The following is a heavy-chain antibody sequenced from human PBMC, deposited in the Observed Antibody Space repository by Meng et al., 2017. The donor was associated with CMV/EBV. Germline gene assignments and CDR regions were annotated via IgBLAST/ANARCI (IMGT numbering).Heavy chain of an antibody. Sequence: YAMHWVRQSPGKGLEWVSVISYDGSNKYYADSVKGRFTISRDNSKTTLYLQMNSLRAEDTAVYYCARDRSAAGLSYYYYYYGMDVWGQGTTVTVSS. V-gene: IGHV3-30-3*01. CDR2: ISYDGSNK. CDR3: ARDRSAAGLSYYYYYYGMDV. D-gene: IGHD6-13*01. CDR1: YA. J-gene: IGHJ6*02.